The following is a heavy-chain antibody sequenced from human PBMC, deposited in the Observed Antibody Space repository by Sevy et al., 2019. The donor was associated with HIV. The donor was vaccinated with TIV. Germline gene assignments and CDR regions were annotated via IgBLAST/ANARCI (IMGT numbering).Heavy chain of an antibody. CDR2: IYPDDSDT. D-gene: IGHD3-22*01. J-gene: IGHJ6*02. CDR3: ARRGYYVSSGYYTYGMDV. CDR1: GYRFTSYW. Sequence: GESLKISCKGSGYRFTSYWIGWVRQMPGKGLEWMGIIYPDDSDTRYSPSFQGQVTISADNSITTAYLQWTSLKASDTAIYYCARRGYYVSSGYYTYGMDVWGQGTTVTVSS. V-gene: IGHV5-51*01.